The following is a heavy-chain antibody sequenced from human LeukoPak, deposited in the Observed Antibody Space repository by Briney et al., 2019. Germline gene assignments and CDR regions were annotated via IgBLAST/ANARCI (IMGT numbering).Heavy chain of an antibody. CDR2: INPNSGGT. V-gene: IGHV1-2*04. CDR1: GYTFTGYY. Sequence: ASVKVSCKASGYTFTGYYTHWVRQAPGQGLEWMGWINPNSGGTNYAQKFQGWVTMTRDTSISTAYMELSRLRSDDTAVYYCARDIVELFRGEGFGAFDIWGQGTMVTVSS. CDR3: ARDIVELFRGEGFGAFDI. D-gene: IGHD3-10*01. J-gene: IGHJ3*02.